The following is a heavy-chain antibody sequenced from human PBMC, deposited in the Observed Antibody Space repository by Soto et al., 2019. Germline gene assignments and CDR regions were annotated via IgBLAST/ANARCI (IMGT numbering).Heavy chain of an antibody. V-gene: IGHV5-51*01. CDR3: AGGGVRGVITRTRDYYGMDV. CDR1: GYSFSNYW. D-gene: IGHD3-10*01. CDR2: IYPGDFDT. Sequence: GESLKISCEGSGYSFSNYWIGWVRQMPGKGLEWMGFIYPGDFDTRYSPSFQGQVTISADKSISTAYPQWSSLKASDTAMYYCAGGGVRGVITRTRDYYGMDVWGQGTTVTVSS. J-gene: IGHJ6*02.